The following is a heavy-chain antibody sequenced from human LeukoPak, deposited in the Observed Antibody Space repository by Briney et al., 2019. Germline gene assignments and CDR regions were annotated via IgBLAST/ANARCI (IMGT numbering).Heavy chain of an antibody. CDR1: GGTFSSYA. V-gene: IGHV1-69*05. Sequence: ASVKVSCKASGGTFSSYAISWVRQAPGQGLKWMGGIIPIFGTANYAQKFQGRVTMTRDTSTSTVYMELSSLRSEDTAVYYCARDPEGGWLSRYYFDYWGQGTLVTVSS. D-gene: IGHD6-19*01. CDR3: ARDPEGGWLSRYYFDY. J-gene: IGHJ4*02. CDR2: IIPIFGTA.